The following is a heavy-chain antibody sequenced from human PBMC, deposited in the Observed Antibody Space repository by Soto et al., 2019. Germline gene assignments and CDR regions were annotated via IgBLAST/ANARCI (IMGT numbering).Heavy chain of an antibody. CDR1: GGSFSGYY. CDR2: INHSGST. CDR3: ARERDFGVVKVNRYSDL. D-gene: IGHD3-3*01. Sequence: NPSETLSLTCAVYGGSFSGYYWSWIRQPPGKGLEWIGEINHSGSTNYNPSLKSRVTISVDTSKNQFSLKLSSVTAADTAVYYCARERDFGVVKVNRYSDLWGRGTRVT. J-gene: IGHJ2*01. V-gene: IGHV4-34*01.